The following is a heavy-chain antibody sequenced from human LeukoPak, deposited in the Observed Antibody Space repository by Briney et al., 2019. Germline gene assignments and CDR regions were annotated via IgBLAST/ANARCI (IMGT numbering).Heavy chain of an antibody. CDR1: GYTFTSHD. D-gene: IGHD6-13*01. V-gene: IGHV1-8*03. CDR2: MNPNSGDT. Sequence: ASVKVSCKASGYTFTSHDINWVRQATGQGLEWMGWMNPNSGDTGSAQKFQGRVTITWDTSISTAYMELSSLRSEDTAVYYCARVGQPLDEGDRYFDLWGRGTLVTVSS. J-gene: IGHJ2*01. CDR3: ARVGQPLDEGDRYFDL.